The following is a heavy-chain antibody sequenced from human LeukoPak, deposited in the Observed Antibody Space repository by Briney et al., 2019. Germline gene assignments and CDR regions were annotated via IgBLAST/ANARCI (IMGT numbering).Heavy chain of an antibody. J-gene: IGHJ5*02. CDR1: GGSISSSSYY. Sequence: SETLSLTCTLSGGSISSSSYYWGWPRPPPGTGLEWLGSIYYSGSTYYNPSLKSRVTISVDTSKNQFSLKLSSVTAADTAVYYCARDQVAVAGYSWFAPWGQGTRVTASS. D-gene: IGHD6-19*01. V-gene: IGHV4-39*07. CDR3: ARDQVAVAGYSWFAP. CDR2: IYYSGST.